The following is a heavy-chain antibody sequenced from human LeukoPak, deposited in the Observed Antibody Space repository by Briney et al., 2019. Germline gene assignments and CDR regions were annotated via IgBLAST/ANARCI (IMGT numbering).Heavy chain of an antibody. J-gene: IGHJ2*01. D-gene: IGHD2-2*01. CDR2: ISSSSSYI. Sequence: GGSLRLSCAASGFTFSSYSMNWVRQAPGKGLEWVSSISSSSSYIYYAGSVKGRFTISRDNAKNSLYLQMNSLRAEDTAVYYCARAPGYCSSTSCYLDWYFDLWGRGTLVTVSS. CDR3: ARAPGYCSSTSCYLDWYFDL. CDR1: GFTFSSYS. V-gene: IGHV3-21*01.